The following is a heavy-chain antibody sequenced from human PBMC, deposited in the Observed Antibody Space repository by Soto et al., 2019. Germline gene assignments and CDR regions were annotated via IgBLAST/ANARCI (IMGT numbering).Heavy chain of an antibody. D-gene: IGHD6-13*01. J-gene: IGHJ4*02. V-gene: IGHV1-18*01. CDR1: GYTFTNYG. CDR2: INTYNGET. Sequence: QVKLVQSGAEVKKPGASVKVSCKTSGYTFTNYGFNWVRQAPGQGLEWMGWINTYNGETNYAQKYQGRVTMATDTSSGTEYMELGGLSSGDTAFEYCAASQQFAYWGQGTLDSVA. CDR3: AASQQFAY.